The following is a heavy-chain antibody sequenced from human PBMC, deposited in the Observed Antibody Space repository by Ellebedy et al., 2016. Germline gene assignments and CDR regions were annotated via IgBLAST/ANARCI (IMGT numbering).Heavy chain of an antibody. CDR1: GFMFSNYW. J-gene: IGHJ6*02. CDR2: VSTEGART. V-gene: IGHV3-74*01. D-gene: IGHD4-17*01. Sequence: GGSLRLSXAASGFMFSNYWMHWVRQAPGKGLEWVSRVSTEGARTIYADSVKGRFTISRDNAKNSLYLQMSGLRPEDTALYYCAKGDLGDYGPFYYGLDVWGQGTTVTVSS. CDR3: AKGDLGDYGPFYYGLDV.